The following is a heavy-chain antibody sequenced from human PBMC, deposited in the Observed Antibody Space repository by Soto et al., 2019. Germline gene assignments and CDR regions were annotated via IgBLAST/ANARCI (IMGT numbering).Heavy chain of an antibody. CDR2: IKTDGSVT. D-gene: IGHD3-16*01. V-gene: IGHV3-74*01. Sequence: EVQLVESGGGLLQPGGSLRLSCAASGFTFSTYWMHWVRQAPGKGLVWVSRIKTDGSVTTYADSVKGRFTISRGNAKNTLYLQMNTLRAEDTAVYYCARDLGGSHDYWGRGTLVTVSS. J-gene: IGHJ4*02. CDR1: GFTFSTYW. CDR3: ARDLGGSHDY.